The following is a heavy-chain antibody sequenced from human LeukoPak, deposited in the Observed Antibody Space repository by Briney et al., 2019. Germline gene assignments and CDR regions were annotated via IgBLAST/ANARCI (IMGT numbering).Heavy chain of an antibody. Sequence: ESPETLSLTCTVSGGSISSSTYYWGWIRQPPGKGLEWIRTIYSSGSTYYNPSLKSRVTISVDMSKNQFSLKLNSVTAADTAVYYCARDPYSGYGRFDYWGQGTLVTVSS. CDR2: IYSSGST. CDR3: ARDPYSGYGRFDY. J-gene: IGHJ4*02. D-gene: IGHD5-12*01. V-gene: IGHV4-39*07. CDR1: GGSISSSTYY.